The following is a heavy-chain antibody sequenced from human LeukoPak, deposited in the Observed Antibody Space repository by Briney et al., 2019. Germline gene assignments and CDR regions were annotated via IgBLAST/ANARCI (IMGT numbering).Heavy chain of an antibody. CDR1: GASISTYF. CDR3: AREYGDQGTRNFDY. CDR2: IHPNGAI. Sequence: SETLSLTCTVSGASISTYFWTWIRQPAGKGLEWIGRIHPNGAINYNPSLKSRVTMSVDTSKNQFSLKLISVTAADTAVYYCAREYGDQGTRNFDYWGQGGLVTVSS. D-gene: IGHD4-17*01. V-gene: IGHV4-4*07. J-gene: IGHJ4*02.